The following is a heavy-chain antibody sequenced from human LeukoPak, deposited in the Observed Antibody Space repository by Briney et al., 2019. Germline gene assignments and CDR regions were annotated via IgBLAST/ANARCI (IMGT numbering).Heavy chain of an antibody. CDR2: MNPNSDNT. CDR3: ARGLEWFNWFDP. D-gene: IGHD3-3*01. V-gene: IGHV1-8*01. CDR1: GYTFTSYD. Sequence: GASVKVSCKAYGYTFTSYDINWVRQATGQGLEWMGWMNPNSDNTGYAQKFQGRVTMTRNTSISTAYMELSSLRSEDTAVYYCARGLEWFNWFDPWGQGTLVTVSS. J-gene: IGHJ5*02.